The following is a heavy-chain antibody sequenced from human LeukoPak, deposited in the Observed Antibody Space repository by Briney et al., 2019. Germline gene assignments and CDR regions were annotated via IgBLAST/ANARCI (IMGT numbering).Heavy chain of an antibody. V-gene: IGHV3-30-3*02. CDR2: ISYDGSNK. D-gene: IGHD4-23*01. CDR3: AKSIGKDI. CDR1: GFTFSSYA. Sequence: GGSLRLSCAASGFTFSSYAMHWVRQAPGKGLEWVAVISYDGSNKYYADSVKGRFTISRDNSKNTLYLQMNSLRAEDTAVYYWAKSIGKDIWGQGTMVTVSS. J-gene: IGHJ3*02.